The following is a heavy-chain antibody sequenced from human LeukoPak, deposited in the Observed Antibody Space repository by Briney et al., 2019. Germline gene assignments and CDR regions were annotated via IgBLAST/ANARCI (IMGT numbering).Heavy chain of an antibody. V-gene: IGHV3-48*03. CDR3: ARFVEMATITGFDY. D-gene: IGHD5-24*01. Sequence: GGSLRLSCAASGFTFSIYAMSWVRQAPGKGLEWVSYISSSGSTIYYADSVKGRFTISRDNAKNSLYLQMNSLRAEDTAVYYCARFVEMATITGFDYWGQGTLVTVSS. CDR1: GFTFSIYA. CDR2: ISSSGSTI. J-gene: IGHJ4*02.